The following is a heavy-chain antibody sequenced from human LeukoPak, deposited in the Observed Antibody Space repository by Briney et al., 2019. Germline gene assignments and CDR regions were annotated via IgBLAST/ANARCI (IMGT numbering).Heavy chain of an antibody. Sequence: PGGSLRLSCAASGFTVSGNYMSWVRQAPGKGLEWVSVIYTAGSTYNADSVKGRFTISRDKSKNTLYPQMNTLRAEDTAVYFCAGGNSWPGLSYWGQGTLLTVSS. CDR1: GFTVSGNY. CDR2: IYTAGST. CDR3: AGGNSWPGLSY. D-gene: IGHD6-13*01. V-gene: IGHV3-53*01. J-gene: IGHJ4*02.